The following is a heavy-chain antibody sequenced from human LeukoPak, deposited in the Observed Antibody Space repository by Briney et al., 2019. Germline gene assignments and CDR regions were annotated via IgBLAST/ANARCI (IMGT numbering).Heavy chain of an antibody. CDR1: GFTFSSYS. CDR3: SRAAYSSGWYGVLGY. CDR2: ISGSSSYI. V-gene: IGHV3-21*01. Sequence: GGSLRLSCAASGFTFSSYSRNWVRQAPGKGLEWVSSISGSSSYIYYADSVKGRFTISRDNAKNSLYLQMNSLRAEDTAVYYCSRAAYSSGWYGVLGYWGQGTLVTVSS. D-gene: IGHD6-19*01. J-gene: IGHJ4*02.